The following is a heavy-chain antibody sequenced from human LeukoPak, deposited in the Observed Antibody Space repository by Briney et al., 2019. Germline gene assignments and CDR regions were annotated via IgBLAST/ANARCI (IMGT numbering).Heavy chain of an antibody. CDR1: GGSFSGDF. D-gene: IGHD3-22*01. V-gene: IGHV4-34*01. CDR3: AITYYYDSSGYYFDY. J-gene: IGHJ4*02. Sequence: PSETLSLTCAVYGGSFSGDFWSWVRQPPGKGLEWIGSIYYSGSTYYNPSLKSRVTISVDTSKNQFSLKLSSVTAADTAVYYCAITYYYDSSGYYFDYWGQGTLVTVSS. CDR2: IYYSGST.